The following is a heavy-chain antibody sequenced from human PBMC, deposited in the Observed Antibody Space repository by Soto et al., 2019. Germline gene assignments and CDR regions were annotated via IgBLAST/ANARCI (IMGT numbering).Heavy chain of an antibody. J-gene: IGHJ4*02. Sequence: QVQLQQWGAGLLKPSETLSLTCAVYGGSFSGYYWSWLRQPPGTGLEWIGEINHSGSTNYNPSLKSRGTISVDTSKNQFSLELSSVTAADTAVYYCARGTARIAVAGNFDYWGQGTLVTVSS. V-gene: IGHV4-34*01. D-gene: IGHD6-19*01. CDR1: GGSFSGYY. CDR3: ARGTARIAVAGNFDY. CDR2: INHSGST.